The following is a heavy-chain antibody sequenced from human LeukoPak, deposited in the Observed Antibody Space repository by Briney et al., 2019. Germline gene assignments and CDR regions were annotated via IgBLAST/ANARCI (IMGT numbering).Heavy chain of an antibody. CDR2: ISISSRTI. CDR3: AGDVDTPMVLPDY. CDR1: RLMFSSYS. J-gene: IGHJ4*02. V-gene: IGHV3-48*02. Sequence: PGGSLRLSCAASRLMFSSYSMNWVRQAPGKGLEWVSFISISSRTIYYADSVKGRFTISRDNAKNSLYLQMNSLRDEDTAVYYCAGDVDTPMVLPDYWGQGTLVTVSS. D-gene: IGHD5-18*01.